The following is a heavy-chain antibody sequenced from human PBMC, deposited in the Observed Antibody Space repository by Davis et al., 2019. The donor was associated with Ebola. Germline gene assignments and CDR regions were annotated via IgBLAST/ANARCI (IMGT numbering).Heavy chain of an antibody. CDR2: ITSNSGTT. D-gene: IGHD3-10*01. V-gene: IGHV3-9*01. CDR1: GLTFDNYA. Sequence: SLKISCATSGLTFDNYAMHWFRQAPGKGLEWVSGITSNSGTTAYADSVKGRFTISRDNAKDSLYLQMNSLRIEDTAFYYCAKDFYGSGSDIDAWGQGTLVAVSS. CDR3: AKDFYGSGSDIDA. J-gene: IGHJ5*02.